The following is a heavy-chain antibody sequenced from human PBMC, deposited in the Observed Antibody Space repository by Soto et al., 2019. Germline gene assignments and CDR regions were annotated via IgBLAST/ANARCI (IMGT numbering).Heavy chain of an antibody. CDR3: ASHPGPIDY. Sequence: LRLSCAASGFTFSSYSMNWVRQAPGKGLEWVSSISSSSSYIYYADSVKGRFTISRDNAKNSLYLQMNSLRAEDTAVYYCASHPGPIDYWGQGTLVTVSS. V-gene: IGHV3-21*01. CDR2: ISSSSSYI. D-gene: IGHD2-2*02. CDR1: GFTFSSYS. J-gene: IGHJ4*02.